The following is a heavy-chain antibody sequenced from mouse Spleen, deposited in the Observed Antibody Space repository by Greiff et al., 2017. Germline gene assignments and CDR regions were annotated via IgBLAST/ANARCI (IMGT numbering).Heavy chain of an antibody. J-gene: IGHJ4*01. D-gene: IGHD2-3*01. CDR1: GYTFTSYW. Sequence: QVQLQQPGAELVKPGASVKLSCKASGYTFTSYWMHWVKQRPGQGLEWIGMIHPNSGSTNYNEKFKSKATLTVDKSSSTAYMQLSSLTSEDSAVYYCARSIYDGYDGYAMDYWGQGTSVTVSS. CDR3: ARSIYDGYDGYAMDY. CDR2: IHPNSGST. V-gene: IGHV1-64*01.